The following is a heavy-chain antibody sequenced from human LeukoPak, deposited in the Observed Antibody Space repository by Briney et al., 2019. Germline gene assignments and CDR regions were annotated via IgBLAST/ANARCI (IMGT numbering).Heavy chain of an antibody. CDR2: INWNGGST. D-gene: IGHD3-10*01. Sequence: GGSLRLSCAASGFTFDDYGVSWVRQAPGKGLEWVSGINWNGGSTGYADSVKGRFTISRDNAKNSLYLQMNSLRAEDTALYYCARARRAPMVRGVINWFDPWGQGTLVTVSS. V-gene: IGHV3-20*04. CDR3: ARARRAPMVRGVINWFDP. CDR1: GFTFDDYG. J-gene: IGHJ5*02.